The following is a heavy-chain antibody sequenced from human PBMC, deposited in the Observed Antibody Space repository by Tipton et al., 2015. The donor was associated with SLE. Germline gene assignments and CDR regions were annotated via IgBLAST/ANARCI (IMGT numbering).Heavy chain of an antibody. V-gene: IGHV4-61*01. D-gene: IGHD3-22*01. CDR2: IYYSGST. CDR1: GGSLTSTNFY. Sequence: TLSLTCTVSGGSLTSTNFYWGWIRQPPGKGLEWIGHIYYSGSTSYNPSLKSRVTLLLDTSKNQFSLRLTSATAADTAVYYCARVGHGFDSSGYNSRYYYYMDVWGKGTTVTVSS. CDR3: ARVGHGFDSSGYNSRYYYYMDV. J-gene: IGHJ6*03.